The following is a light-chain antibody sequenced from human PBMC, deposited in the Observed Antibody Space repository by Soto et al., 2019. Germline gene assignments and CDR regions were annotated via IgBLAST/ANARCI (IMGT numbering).Light chain of an antibody. CDR2: CND. Sequence: QAVVTQPPSASGIPGQRVSISCSGGNSNIESHSVDWYQHFPGTAPTLVINCNDQRPSGVPDRFSGSKSGTSASLAISGLQAEDEADYYCATWDDGVNGVIFGAGTKLTVL. CDR1: NSNIESHS. J-gene: IGLJ2*01. CDR3: ATWDDGVNGVI. V-gene: IGLV1-44*01.